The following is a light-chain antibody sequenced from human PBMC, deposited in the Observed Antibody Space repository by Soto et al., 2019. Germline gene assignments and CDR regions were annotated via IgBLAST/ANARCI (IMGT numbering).Light chain of an antibody. CDR2: DVS. CDR3: TSYAGSNNFVA. Sequence: QSVLTQPPSASGSPGQSVTISCTGTSSDVGGYNYVSWYQQHPGKAPKLMIYDVSRRPSGVPDRFSGSKSGNTASLTVSGLQAEDDADYYCTSYAGSNNFVAFGGGTKLTVL. V-gene: IGLV2-8*01. CDR1: SSDVGGYNY. J-gene: IGLJ2*01.